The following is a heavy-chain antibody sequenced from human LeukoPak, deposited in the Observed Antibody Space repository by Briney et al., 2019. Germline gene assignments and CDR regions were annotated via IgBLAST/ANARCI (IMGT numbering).Heavy chain of an antibody. CDR1: GFTFSSYG. CDR2: ISYDGSNK. J-gene: IGHJ3*02. V-gene: IGHV3-33*08. D-gene: IGHD2-15*01. CDR3: ANCPATVYDAFDI. Sequence: GGSLRLSCAASGFTFSSYGMHWVRQAPGKGLEWVAVISYDGSNKYYADSVKGRFTISRDNSKNTLYLQMNSLRAEDTAVYYCANCPATVYDAFDIWGQGTMVTVSS.